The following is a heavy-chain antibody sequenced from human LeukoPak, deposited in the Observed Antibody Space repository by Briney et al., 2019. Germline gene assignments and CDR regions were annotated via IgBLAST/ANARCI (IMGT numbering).Heavy chain of an antibody. J-gene: IGHJ6*03. Sequence: KPGGSLRLFCAASGFTLSSYSMIGVRQARGKGVECGSSISSSSSYIYYADSVKGRFTISRDNAKNSLYLQMNSVRAEDTAVYYCARGMGFWSGYYDPVDYYYYMDVWGKGTTVTVSS. CDR3: ARGMGFWSGYYDPVDYYYYMDV. V-gene: IGHV3-21*01. D-gene: IGHD3-3*01. CDR1: GFTLSSYS. CDR2: ISSSSSYI.